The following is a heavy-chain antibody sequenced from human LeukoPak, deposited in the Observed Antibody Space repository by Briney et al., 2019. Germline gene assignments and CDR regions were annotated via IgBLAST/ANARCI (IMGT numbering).Heavy chain of an antibody. J-gene: IGHJ4*02. CDR1: GYTFTGHY. CDR2: INPNSGGT. Sequence: ASVKVSCKASGYTFTGHYMHWVRQAPGQGLEWMGWINPNSGGTNYAQKFQGRVTMTRDTSISTAYMELSRLRSDDTAVYYCARESYSGYDRPFDYWGQGTLVTVSS. CDR3: ARESYSGYDRPFDY. V-gene: IGHV1-2*02. D-gene: IGHD5-12*01.